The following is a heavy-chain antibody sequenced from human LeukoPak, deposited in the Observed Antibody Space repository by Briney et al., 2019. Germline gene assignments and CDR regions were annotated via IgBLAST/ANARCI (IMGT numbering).Heavy chain of an antibody. Sequence: SETLSLTCTVSGGSISSYYWSWIRQPPGKGLEWIGYIYYSGSTNYNPSLKSRVTISVDTSKNQFSLKLSSVTAADTAVYYCARALVPTLRGSTPGMDVWGQGTTVTVSS. CDR1: GGSISSYY. V-gene: IGHV4-59*08. CDR2: IYYSGST. J-gene: IGHJ6*02. D-gene: IGHD5-18*01. CDR3: ARALVPTLRGSTPGMDV.